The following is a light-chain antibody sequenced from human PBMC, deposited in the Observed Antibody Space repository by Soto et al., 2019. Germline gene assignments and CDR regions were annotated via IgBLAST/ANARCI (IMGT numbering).Light chain of an antibody. Sequence: QAVVTQEPSVTVSPGGTVTLTCASSTGAVTSGYFPNWFQQKPGQVPRPLIYSTTNKHSWTPARFSGSLLGGKAALTLSGVQPEDEAHYYCLLYYGAAQLKVFGGGTKLTVL. CDR1: TGAVTSGYF. CDR3: LLYYGAAQLKV. J-gene: IGLJ3*02. CDR2: STT. V-gene: IGLV7-43*01.